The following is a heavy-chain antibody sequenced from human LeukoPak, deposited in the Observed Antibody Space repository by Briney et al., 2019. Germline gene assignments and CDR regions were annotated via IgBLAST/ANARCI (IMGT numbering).Heavy chain of an antibody. CDR2: IYYSGST. CDR1: GGSISSYY. D-gene: IGHD2-15*01. J-gene: IGHJ4*02. V-gene: IGHV4-59*08. CDR3: ARHCPRYCSGGSCYCSWYDY. Sequence: SETLSLTCTVSGGSISSYYWSWIRQLPGEGLEWIGYIYYSGSTNYNPSLKSRVTISVDTSKNQFSLKLSSVTAADTAVYYCARHCPRYCSGGSCYCSWYDYWGQGTLVTVSS.